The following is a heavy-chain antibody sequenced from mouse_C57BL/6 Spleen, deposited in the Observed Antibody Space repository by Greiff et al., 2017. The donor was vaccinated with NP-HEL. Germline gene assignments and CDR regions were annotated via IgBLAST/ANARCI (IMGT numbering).Heavy chain of an antibody. CDR2: INPYNGGT. Sequence: VQLQQSGPVLVKPGASVKMSCKASGYTFTDYYMNWVKQSHGKSLEWIGVINPYNGGTSYNQKFKGKATLTVDKSSSTAYMELNSLTSEDSAVYYCASPAYYSNYSFYYYAMDYWGQGTSVTVSS. CDR3: ASPAYYSNYSFYYYAMDY. CDR1: GYTFTDYY. V-gene: IGHV1-19*01. J-gene: IGHJ4*01. D-gene: IGHD2-5*01.